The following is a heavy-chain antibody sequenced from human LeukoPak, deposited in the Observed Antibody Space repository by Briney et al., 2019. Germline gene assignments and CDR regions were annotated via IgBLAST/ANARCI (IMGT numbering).Heavy chain of an antibody. CDR2: ISNSGST. Sequence: SETLSLTCTVSGGSISSHYWTWIRQSPVKGLEWIGDISNSGSTSYNPSLKSRVTISIDTSKNQFSLKLGSVTAADTAVYYCGRDALVGYFSYYYLDVWGKGTTVTVSS. D-gene: IGHD2-15*01. J-gene: IGHJ6*03. CDR3: GRDALVGYFSYYYLDV. V-gene: IGHV4-59*11. CDR1: GGSISSHY.